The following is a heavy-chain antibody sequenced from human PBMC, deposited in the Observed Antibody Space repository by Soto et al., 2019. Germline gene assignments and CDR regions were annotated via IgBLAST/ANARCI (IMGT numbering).Heavy chain of an antibody. J-gene: IGHJ3*02. D-gene: IGHD3-3*01. CDR1: GGSISSSGYY. Sequence: PSETLSLTCTVSGGSISSSGYYWGWIRQPPGKGLEWIGSIYYSGSTYSNPSLKSRVTISVDTSKKQFSLKLSSVTAADTAVYYCARTWSGYGFQVAFDIWGQGTMVTVSS. V-gene: IGHV4-39*01. CDR3: ARTWSGYGFQVAFDI. CDR2: IYYSGST.